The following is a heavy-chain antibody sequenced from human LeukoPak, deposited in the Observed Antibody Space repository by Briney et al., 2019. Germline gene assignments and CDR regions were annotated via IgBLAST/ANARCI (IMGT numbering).Heavy chain of an antibody. D-gene: IGHD1-1*01. V-gene: IGHV3-64*01. CDR2: ITGNGDGT. CDR1: GFTFNNYV. CDR3: ARRTTGSVFDI. J-gene: IGHJ3*02. Sequence: GGSLRLSCTASGFTFNNYVMYWVRQAPGKGLEYVSAITGNGDGTYYANSVKGRFIISRDNSRNTLDLQMGSLRAEDTAVYYCARRTTGSVFDIWGKGTMVTVSS.